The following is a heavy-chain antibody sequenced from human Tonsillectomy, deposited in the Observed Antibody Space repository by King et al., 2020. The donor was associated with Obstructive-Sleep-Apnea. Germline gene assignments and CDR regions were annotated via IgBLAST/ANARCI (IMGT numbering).Heavy chain of an antibody. D-gene: IGHD1-1*01. J-gene: IGHJ6*02. Sequence: VQLVESGGGLVQPGGSLRLSCAASGFTFSNYAMSWVRQAPGKGLEWVSAMSGGGGGTYYAVSGEGRVTIARDNSQTTLYLEMTSLRAEDAAVHYCAKGGTGTTPIYFYYYGMDVWGQGTTVTVSS. CDR2: MSGGGGGT. V-gene: IGHV3-23*04. CDR3: AKGGTGTTPIYFYYYGMDV. CDR1: GFTFSNYA.